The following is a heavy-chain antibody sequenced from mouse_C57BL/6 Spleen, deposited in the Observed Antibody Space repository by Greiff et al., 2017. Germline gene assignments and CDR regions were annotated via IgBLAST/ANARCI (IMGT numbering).Heavy chain of an antibody. Sequence: VQGVESGPGLVAPSQSLSITCTVSGFSLTSYAISWVRQPPGKGLEWLGVIWTGGGTNYNSALKSRLSISKDNSKTQVFLKMNRLQTDDTARYYCARSNGSSYDYAKDYWGQGTSVTVSS. J-gene: IGHJ4*01. CDR1: GFSLTSYA. V-gene: IGHV2-9-1*01. CDR3: ARSNGSSYDYAKDY. CDR2: IWTGGGT. D-gene: IGHD1-1*01.